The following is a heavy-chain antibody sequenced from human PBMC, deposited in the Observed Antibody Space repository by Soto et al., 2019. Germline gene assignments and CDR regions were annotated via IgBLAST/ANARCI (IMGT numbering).Heavy chain of an antibody. CDR3: ARKVGYCSGGSCQDYYYGMDV. CDR2: ISAYNGNT. V-gene: IGHV1-18*01. CDR1: GYTFTSYG. D-gene: IGHD2-15*01. J-gene: IGHJ6*02. Sequence: QVQLVQSGAEVKKPGASVKVSCKASGYTFTSYGISWVRQAPGQGLEWMGWISAYNGNTNYARKLQGRVTMTTDTSTSTAYMELRSLRSDDTAVYYCARKVGYCSGGSCQDYYYGMDVWCQGTTVTVSS.